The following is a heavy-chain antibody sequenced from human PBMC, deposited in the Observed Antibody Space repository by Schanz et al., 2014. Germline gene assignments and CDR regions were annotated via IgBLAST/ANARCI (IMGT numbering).Heavy chain of an antibody. D-gene: IGHD4-4*01. CDR3: ASALTTWGGMDV. CDR1: EYTFTRHY. J-gene: IGHJ6*02. CDR2: IHSTGGTT. V-gene: IGHV1-46*01. Sequence: QVQWVQSGADVKKPGTAVKVSCKASEYTFTRHYMHWVRQAPGQGLEWMGIIHSTGGTTSHAQKFQGRVTMTXXXXTSTVYMELSSLXXXXXAVYYCASALTTWGGMDVWGQGTTVTVSS.